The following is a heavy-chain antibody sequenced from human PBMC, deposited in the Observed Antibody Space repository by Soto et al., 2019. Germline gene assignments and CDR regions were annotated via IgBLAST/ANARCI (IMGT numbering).Heavy chain of an antibody. V-gene: IGHV4-59*11. CDR3: ARDRGWFDP. CDR1: SNSILSLY. Sequence: SGTLYLTCSFLSNSILSLYLSWIRQPPGKGLDWIGFIYYSGSTNYNPSLKSRFTISVDTSKNQFSLMLSSVTAADTAVYYCARDRGWFDPWGQGTLVTVS. CDR2: IYYSGST. J-gene: IGHJ5*02.